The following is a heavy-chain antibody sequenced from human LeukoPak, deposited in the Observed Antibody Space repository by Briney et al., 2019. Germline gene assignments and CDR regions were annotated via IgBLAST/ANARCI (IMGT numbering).Heavy chain of an antibody. CDR2: ISSSSSTI. J-gene: IGHJ4*02. Sequence: GGSLRLSCAASGFTFSSYSMNWVRQAPGKGLEWVSYISSSSSTIYYADSVKGRFTISRDNAKNSLYLQMNSLRAEDTAVYYCARLYSGSYGDYWGQGTLVTVSS. V-gene: IGHV3-48*01. CDR1: GFTFSSYS. CDR3: ARLYSGSYGDY. D-gene: IGHD1-26*01.